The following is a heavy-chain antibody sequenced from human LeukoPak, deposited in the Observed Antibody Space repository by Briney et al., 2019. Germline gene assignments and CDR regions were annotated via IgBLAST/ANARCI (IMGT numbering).Heavy chain of an antibody. CDR2: IYYSGST. CDR1: GGSISSYY. V-gene: IGHV4-39*07. D-gene: IGHD6-19*01. CDR3: ARDGSSGWYDY. Sequence: SETLSLTCTVSGGSISSYYWGWIRQPPGKGLEWIGSIYYSGSTYYNPSLKSRVTISVDTSKNQFSLKLSSVTAADTAVYYCARDGSSGWYDYWGQGTLVTVSS. J-gene: IGHJ4*02.